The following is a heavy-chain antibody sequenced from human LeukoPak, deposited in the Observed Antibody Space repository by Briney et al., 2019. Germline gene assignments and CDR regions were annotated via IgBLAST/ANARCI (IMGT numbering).Heavy chain of an antibody. V-gene: IGHV3-9*01. CDR1: GFTFDDYA. Sequence: GGSLRLSCAASGFTFDDYAMHWVRQAPGKGLEWVSGISWNSGSIGYADSVRGRFTISRDNAKNSLFLQMNSLRAEDTAVYYCAELGITMIGGVWGKGTTVTISS. CDR2: ISWNSGSI. J-gene: IGHJ6*04. D-gene: IGHD3-10*02. CDR3: AELGITMIGGV.